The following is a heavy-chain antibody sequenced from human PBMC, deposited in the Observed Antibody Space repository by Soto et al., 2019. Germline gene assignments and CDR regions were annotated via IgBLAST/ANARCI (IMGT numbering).Heavy chain of an antibody. CDR3: AKDLIPVVAAPYYYYYYGMDV. CDR1: GFTFSSYG. J-gene: IGHJ6*02. CDR2: ISYDGSNK. V-gene: IGHV3-30*18. D-gene: IGHD2-15*01. Sequence: GGSLRLSCAASGFTFSSYGMHWFRQAPGKGLEWVAVISYDGSNKYYADSVKGRFTISRDNSKNTLYLQMNSLRAEDTAVYYCAKDLIPVVAAPYYYYYYGMDVWGQGTTVTVSS.